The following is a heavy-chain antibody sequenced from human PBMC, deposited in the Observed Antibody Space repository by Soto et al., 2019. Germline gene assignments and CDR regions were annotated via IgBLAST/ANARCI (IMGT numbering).Heavy chain of an antibody. V-gene: IGHV4-30-4*01. J-gene: IGHJ5*02. CDR1: GGSISSGDYY. Sequence: QVQLQESGPGLVKPSQTLSLTCTVSGGSISSGDYYWSWIRQPPGKGLEWIGYIYHSGSTYYNPSLKSRVTISVNTSNNQSALKLRSVTAADPAVYYCARERPDGARLDPWGQGTLVTVSS. CDR3: ARERPDGARLDP. CDR2: IYHSGST. D-gene: IGHD6-6*01.